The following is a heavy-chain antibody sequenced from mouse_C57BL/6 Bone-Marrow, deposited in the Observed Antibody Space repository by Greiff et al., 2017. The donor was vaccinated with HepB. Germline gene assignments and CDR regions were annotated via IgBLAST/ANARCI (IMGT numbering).Heavy chain of an antibody. CDR1: GYTFTSYW. J-gene: IGHJ3*01. Sequence: QVQLKQPGAELVRPGTSVKLSCKASGYTFTSYWMHWVKQRPGQGLEWIGVIDPSDSYTNYNQKFKGKATLTVDTSSSTAYMQLSSLTSEDSAVYYCARREGHSTLLAYWGQGTLVTVSA. D-gene: IGHD2-5*01. CDR2: IDPSDSYT. V-gene: IGHV1-59*01. CDR3: ARREGHSTLLAY.